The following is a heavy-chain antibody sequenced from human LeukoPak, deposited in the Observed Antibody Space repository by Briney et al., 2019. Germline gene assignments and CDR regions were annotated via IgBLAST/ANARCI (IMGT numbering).Heavy chain of an antibody. CDR3: ARADYGDDLQRGL. J-gene: IGHJ4*02. D-gene: IGHD4-17*01. V-gene: IGHV3-30*03. CDR1: GFTFSSYG. Sequence: PGRSLRLSCAASGFTFSSYGMPWVRQAPGKGLEWVAVISYDGSNKYYADSVKGRFTISRDNSKNTLYLHMNSLRADDTAVYFCARADYGDDLQRGLWGQGTPVTVSS. CDR2: ISYDGSNK.